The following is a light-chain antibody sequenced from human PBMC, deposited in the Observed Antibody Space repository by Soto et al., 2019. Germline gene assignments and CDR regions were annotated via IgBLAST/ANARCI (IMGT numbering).Light chain of an antibody. Sequence: EIGLTQSPSTLSLSPGERATLSCRASQSVSSSYLAWYQQKPGQPPRLLIYGASSRATGIPDRFSGSGSGIDFTLTISRLEPEDFAVYYCQQYGSSPRTFGQGTQVEIK. CDR1: QSVSSSY. CDR3: QQYGSSPRT. J-gene: IGKJ1*01. V-gene: IGKV3-20*01. CDR2: GAS.